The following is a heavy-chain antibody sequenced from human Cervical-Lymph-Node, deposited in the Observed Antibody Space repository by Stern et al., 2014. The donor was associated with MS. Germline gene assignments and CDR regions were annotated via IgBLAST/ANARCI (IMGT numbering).Heavy chain of an antibody. D-gene: IGHD6-19*01. CDR3: ARLSRAVAGSDY. CDR1: GFSLSTSGMC. Sequence: QVTLRESGPALVKPTQTLTLTCTFSGFSLSTSGMCVSWIRQPPGKALEWLARIDWDDDKYYSTSVKTRLTISKDTSKNQVVLTMTKMDPVDTATYYCARLSRAVAGSDYWGQGTLVTVSS. J-gene: IGHJ4*02. CDR2: IDWDDDK. V-gene: IGHV2-70*15.